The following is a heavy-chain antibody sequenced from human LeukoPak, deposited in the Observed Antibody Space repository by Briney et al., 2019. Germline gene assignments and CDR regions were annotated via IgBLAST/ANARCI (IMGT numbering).Heavy chain of an antibody. Sequence: GRSLRLSCAASGFTFDDYAMHWVRQAPGKGLEWVSGISRNSGSIGYADSVKGRFTISRDNAKNSLYLQMNSLRAEDTALYYCAKEFPWSGAFDIWGQGTMVTVSS. CDR1: GFTFDDYA. V-gene: IGHV3-9*01. CDR3: AKEFPWSGAFDI. D-gene: IGHD3-3*01. CDR2: ISRNSGSI. J-gene: IGHJ3*02.